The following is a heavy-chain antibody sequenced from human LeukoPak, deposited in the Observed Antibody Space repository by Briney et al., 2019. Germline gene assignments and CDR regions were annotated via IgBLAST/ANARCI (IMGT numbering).Heavy chain of an antibody. CDR3: AREVAQTDFIWFGELIITTLDY. CDR2: ISACNGNT. D-gene: IGHD3-10*01. J-gene: IGHJ4*02. Sequence: GASVRVSCKASGGTFSSYAISWVRQAPGQGLEWMGWISACNGNTNYAQKLQGRVTMTTDTSTSTAYMELRSLRSDDTAVYYCAREVAQTDFIWFGELIITTLDYWGQGTLVTVSS. CDR1: GGTFSSYA. V-gene: IGHV1-18*01.